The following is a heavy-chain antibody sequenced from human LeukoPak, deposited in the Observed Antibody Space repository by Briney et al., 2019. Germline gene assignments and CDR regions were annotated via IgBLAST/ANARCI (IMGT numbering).Heavy chain of an antibody. CDR2: IRYDGRDK. D-gene: IGHD2/OR15-2a*01. CDR1: GFSFRSYG. V-gene: IGHV3-30*02. Sequence: GGSLRLSCAASGFSFRSYGMQWVRQAPGKGPEWVAFIRYDGRDKYYASSVKGRFTVTRDNSKDTLYLQMSSLRTEDTALYYCARDTAWYTAQYCIDVWGQGTTVSVSS. CDR3: ARDTAWYTAQYCIDV. J-gene: IGHJ6*02.